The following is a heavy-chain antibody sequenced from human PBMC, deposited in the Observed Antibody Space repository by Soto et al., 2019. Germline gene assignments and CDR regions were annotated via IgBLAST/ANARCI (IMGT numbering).Heavy chain of an antibody. D-gene: IGHD2-15*01. V-gene: IGHV5-51*01. CDR3: ARLPYCSGGSCYSPPVSRYYYYSGMDV. J-gene: IGHJ6*02. Sequence: GESLKISCKHSGFNFPTFWIAWVRQMPGKGLEWMGTIYPDDSDTRYSPSFQGQVTISADKSIQTAYLQWGSLKASDTAMYYCARLPYCSGGSCYSPPVSRYYYYSGMDVWGQGTTVTVSS. CDR1: GFNFPTFW. CDR2: IYPDDSDT.